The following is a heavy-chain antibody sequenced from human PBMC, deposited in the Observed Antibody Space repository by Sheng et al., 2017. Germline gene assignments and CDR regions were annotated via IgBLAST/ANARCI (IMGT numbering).Heavy chain of an antibody. CDR1: GGSINKYY. V-gene: IGHV4-59*01. D-gene: IGHD1-20*01. CDR3: ARRYNWNDGYP. J-gene: IGHJ3*01. Sequence: QVELRESGPGLVRPSETLFLTCTVSGGSINKYYLTWIRQPPGKGLEWIGYIINTGSSNYNPSLKSRVTISLDMSTNQFSLRLSSVTAADTAMYYCARRYNWNDGYPWGQGTMVTVSS. CDR2: IINTGSS.